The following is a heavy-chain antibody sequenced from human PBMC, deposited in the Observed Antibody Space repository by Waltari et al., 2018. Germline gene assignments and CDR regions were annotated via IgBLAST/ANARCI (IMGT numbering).Heavy chain of an antibody. V-gene: IGHV3-30*09. Sequence: QVQLVESGGGVVQPGRSLSLSCAASELTFSSYAMHWVRQAPGKGLEWVAVISYNERNIYYVDSVKGRFAISRDNSKKMLYLQMNSLRPEDTAVYYCARDYCDRTNCHGMDVWGQGTTVTVSS. CDR1: ELTFSSYA. D-gene: IGHD3-22*01. CDR3: ARDYCDRTNCHGMDV. CDR2: ISYNERNI. J-gene: IGHJ6*02.